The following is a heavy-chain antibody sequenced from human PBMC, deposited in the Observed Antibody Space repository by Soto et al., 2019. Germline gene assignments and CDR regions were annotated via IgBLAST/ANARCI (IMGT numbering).Heavy chain of an antibody. D-gene: IGHD5-18*01. CDR2: ISYDGGNK. Sequence: QVQLVESGGGVVQPGRSLRLSCAASGFTFSSYAMHWVRQAPGKGLEWVAVISYDGGNKYYADSVKGRFTISRHNSKNTLYLQMNSLRAEDPAVYYWARSGARYSYAPWGAFEIWGQGTMVTVSS. CDR1: GFTFSSYA. CDR3: ARSGARYSYAPWGAFEI. J-gene: IGHJ3*02. V-gene: IGHV3-30-3*01.